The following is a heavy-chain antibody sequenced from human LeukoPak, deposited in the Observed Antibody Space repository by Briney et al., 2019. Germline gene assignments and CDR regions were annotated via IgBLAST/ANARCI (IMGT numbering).Heavy chain of an antibody. D-gene: IGHD6-6*01. CDR2: IKPDGSDT. CDR3: ARDPGPSIPAWGAFDI. Sequence: GGSLRLSCAASGFIFSGYYMAWVRQAPGKGLEWVANIKPDGSDTYYVGSVKGRFTISRDNAKNSLFLQMNSLRDEDTAVYYCARDPGPSIPAWGAFDIWGQGTKVTVSS. V-gene: IGHV3-7*01. CDR1: GFIFSGYY. J-gene: IGHJ3*02.